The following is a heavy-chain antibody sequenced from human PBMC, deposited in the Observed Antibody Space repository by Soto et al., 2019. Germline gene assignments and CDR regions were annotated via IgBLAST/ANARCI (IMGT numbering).Heavy chain of an antibody. D-gene: IGHD5-18*01. Sequence: EVQLVESGGDLVQPGGSLRLSCAASGFTFSSYWMHWVRQAPGKGLVWVSRIKSDGSGAIYADSVKGRFTVSRDNAKXXXXXXXXXXXXXXXXXXXXXXXXXXXXXXXXYLGRHWGQGTRVTVSS. V-gene: IGHV3-74*01. J-gene: IGHJ4*02. CDR3: XXXXXXXXXXXXYLGRH. CDR2: IKSDGSGA. CDR1: GFTFSSYW.